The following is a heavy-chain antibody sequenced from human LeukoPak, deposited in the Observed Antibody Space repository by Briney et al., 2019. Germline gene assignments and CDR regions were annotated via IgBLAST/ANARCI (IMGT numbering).Heavy chain of an antibody. D-gene: IGHD3-3*01. CDR2: IYYSGST. J-gene: IGHJ2*01. CDR1: GGSISSSRYY. V-gene: IGHV4-39*07. Sequence: SETLSLTCTVSGGSISSSRYYWGWIRQPPGKGLEWIGSIYYSGSTYYNPSLKSRVTISVDTSKNQFSLKLSSVTAADTAVYYCARDPGPSDFWSGYSDWYFDLWGRGTLVTVSS. CDR3: ARDPGPSDFWSGYSDWYFDL.